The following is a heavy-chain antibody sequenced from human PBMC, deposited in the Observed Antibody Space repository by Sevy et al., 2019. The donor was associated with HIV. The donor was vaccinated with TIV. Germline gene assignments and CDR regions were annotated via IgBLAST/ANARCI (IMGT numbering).Heavy chain of an antibody. CDR2: ISYDGSNK. J-gene: IGHJ3*02. D-gene: IGHD3-10*01. Sequence: GGSLRLSCAASGFTFSSYGMHWVRQAPGKGLEWVAVISYDGSNKYYADSVKGRFTISRDNSKNTLYLQMNSLRAEDTAVYYCAKAGRADGWGSVGNAFDIWGQGTMVTVSS. V-gene: IGHV3-30*18. CDR1: GFTFSSYG. CDR3: AKAGRADGWGSVGNAFDI.